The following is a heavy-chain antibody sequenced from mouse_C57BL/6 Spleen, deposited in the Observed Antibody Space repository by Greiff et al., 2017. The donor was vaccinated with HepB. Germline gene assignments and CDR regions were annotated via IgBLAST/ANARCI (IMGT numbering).Heavy chain of an antibody. V-gene: IGHV1-20*01. J-gene: IGHJ2*01. CDR1: GYSFTGYF. D-gene: IGHD2-5*01. Sequence: DVQLQESGPELVKPGDSVKISCKASGYSFTGYFMNWVMQSHGKSLEWIGRINPYNGDTFYNQKFKGKATLTVDKSSSTAHMELRSLTSEDSAFYSCARKGTYYSIYFDYWGQGTTLTVSS. CDR2: INPYNGDT. CDR3: ARKGTYYSIYFDY.